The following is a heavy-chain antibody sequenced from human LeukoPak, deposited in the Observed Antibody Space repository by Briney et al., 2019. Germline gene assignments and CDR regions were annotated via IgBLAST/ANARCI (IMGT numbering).Heavy chain of an antibody. CDR3: ASGPITIFGVVTY. V-gene: IGHV3-48*01. Sequence: GGSLRLSCAASGFTFSSYSMNWVRQAPGKGLEWVSSISSSSSTIYYADSVKGRFTISRDNAENSLYLQMNSLRAEDTAVYYCASGPITIFGVVTYWGQGTLVTVSS. CDR2: ISSSSSTI. D-gene: IGHD3-3*01. J-gene: IGHJ4*02. CDR1: GFTFSSYS.